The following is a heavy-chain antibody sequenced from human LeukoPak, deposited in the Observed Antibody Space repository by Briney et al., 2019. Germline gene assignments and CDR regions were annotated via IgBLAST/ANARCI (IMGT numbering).Heavy chain of an antibody. CDR2: IYYSGST. J-gene: IGHJ5*02. V-gene: IGHV4-59*11. CDR1: GGSISSHY. CDR3: ARDSGAYSSGWYSYWFDP. Sequence: PSETLSLTCTVSGGSISSHYWGWIQQPPGKGQGWIGYIYYSGSTNYNPSLKSRVTISVDTSKNQFSLKLSSVTAADTAVYYCARDSGAYSSGWYSYWFDPWGQGTLVTVSS. D-gene: IGHD6-19*01.